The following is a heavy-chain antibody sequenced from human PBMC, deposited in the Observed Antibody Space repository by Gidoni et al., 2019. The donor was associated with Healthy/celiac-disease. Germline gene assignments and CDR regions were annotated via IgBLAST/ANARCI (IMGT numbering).Heavy chain of an antibody. Sequence: QVQLVQSGAEVKKHRASVKVSCKASGYTFTSYDINRVRQATGQGLEWMGWMNPNSGNTGYAQKFQGRVTMTRNTSISKAYMELSSLRSEDTAVYYCARVRYGSGSPRFDYWGQGTLVTVSS. CDR2: MNPNSGNT. D-gene: IGHD3-10*01. J-gene: IGHJ4*02. V-gene: IGHV1-8*01. CDR3: ARVRYGSGSPRFDY. CDR1: GYTFTSYD.